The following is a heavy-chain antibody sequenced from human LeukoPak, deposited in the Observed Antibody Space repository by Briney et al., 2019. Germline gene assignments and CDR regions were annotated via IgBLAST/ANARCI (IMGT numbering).Heavy chain of an antibody. V-gene: IGHV4-59*08. J-gene: IGHJ3*02. CDR1: GGSISSYY. D-gene: IGHD5-12*01. Sequence: SETLPLTCTVSGGSISSYYWSWIRQPPGKGLEWIGYIYYSGSTSYNPSLKSRVTISVDTSKNQFSLKLSSVTAADTAVYYCARLSYEGAFDIWGQGTMVTVSS. CDR3: ARLSYEGAFDI. CDR2: IYYSGST.